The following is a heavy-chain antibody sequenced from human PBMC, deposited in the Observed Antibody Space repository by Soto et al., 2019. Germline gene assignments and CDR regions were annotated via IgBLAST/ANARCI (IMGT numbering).Heavy chain of an antibody. D-gene: IGHD3-10*01. CDR2: INHSGST. V-gene: IGHV4-34*01. CDR3: ARGMGMVPPFDY. Sequence: QVQLQQWGAGRLKPSETLSLTCAVYGGSFSGYYWSWIRQPPGKGLEWIGEINHSGSTNYNPSLKSRVTISVDTSKNQFSLKLSSVTAADTAVYYCARGMGMVPPFDYWGQGTLVTVSS. CDR1: GGSFSGYY. J-gene: IGHJ4*02.